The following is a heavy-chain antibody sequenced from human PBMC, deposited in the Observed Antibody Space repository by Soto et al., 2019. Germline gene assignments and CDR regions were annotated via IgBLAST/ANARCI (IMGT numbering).Heavy chain of an antibody. Sequence: SATRSVTCTASGGSMSSGGSYWGWCRQPPGKGLEWIGRFYYSGSTYYNPSLESRVTISVDTSDNQFSLKLSSVTAADTAVYYCARQVIDGALAGAGSFDYWGQGTLVTVS. CDR1: GGSMSSGGSY. J-gene: IGHJ4*02. CDR2: FYYSGST. D-gene: IGHD3-10*01. V-gene: IGHV4-39*01. CDR3: ARQVIDGALAGAGSFDY.